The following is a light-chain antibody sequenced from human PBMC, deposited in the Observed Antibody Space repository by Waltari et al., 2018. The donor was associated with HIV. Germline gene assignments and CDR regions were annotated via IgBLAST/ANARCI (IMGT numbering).Light chain of an antibody. Sequence: DIQMTHSPSTLSVSVGDRVIITCRSSQNVDNWFAWYQQRPGSAPKVLIYKTSTLQTGVPSRFSGSGSGTGLSLSISRLQPADFATYYCQQYKSFSRTFGQGTRREIK. V-gene: IGKV1-5*03. CDR2: KTS. J-gene: IGKJ5*01. CDR1: QNVDNW. CDR3: QQYKSFSRT.